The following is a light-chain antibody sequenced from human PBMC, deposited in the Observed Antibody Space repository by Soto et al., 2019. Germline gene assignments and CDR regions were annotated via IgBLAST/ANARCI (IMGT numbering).Light chain of an antibody. Sequence: QSVLTQPPSASGTPGQRVTISCSGSSSNIGSNYVYWYQQLPGTAPKLLIYRNNQRPSGVPDRFSGSKSGTSASRAISVLRSEDEAEYYCAAWDDSLSVDVVFGGGTKLTVL. V-gene: IGLV1-47*01. J-gene: IGLJ2*01. CDR1: SSNIGSNY. CDR2: RNN. CDR3: AAWDDSLSVDVV.